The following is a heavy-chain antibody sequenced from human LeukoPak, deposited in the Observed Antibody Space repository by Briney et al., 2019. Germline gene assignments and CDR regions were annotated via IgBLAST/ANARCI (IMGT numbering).Heavy chain of an antibody. CDR1: GGSISSGGYY. J-gene: IGHJ4*02. D-gene: IGHD2/OR15-2a*01. Sequence: SETLSLTCTVSGGSISSGGYYWSWIRQHPGKGLEWNGYIYYSGSTYYNPSLKSRVTISVDTSKNQFSLKLSSVTAADTAVYYCARARRQYLDYWGQGTLVTVSS. CDR3: ARARRQYLDY. CDR2: IYYSGST. V-gene: IGHV4-31*03.